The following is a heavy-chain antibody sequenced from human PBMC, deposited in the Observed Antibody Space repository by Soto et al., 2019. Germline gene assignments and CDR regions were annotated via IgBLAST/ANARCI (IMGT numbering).Heavy chain of an antibody. CDR2: ISSSSSYI. CDR1: GFTFSSYS. CDR3: ARKGGVGGYYYYGMDV. Sequence: GGSLRLSCAASGFTFSSYSMNLVRQAPGKGLEWVSSISSSSSYIYYADSVKGRFTISRDNAKNSLYLQMNSLRAEDTAVYYCARKGGVGGYYYYGMDVWGQGTTVTVS. D-gene: IGHD1-26*01. V-gene: IGHV3-21*01. J-gene: IGHJ6*02.